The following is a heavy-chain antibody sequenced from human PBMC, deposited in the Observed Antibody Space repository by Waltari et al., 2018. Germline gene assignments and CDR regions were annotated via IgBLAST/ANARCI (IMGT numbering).Heavy chain of an antibody. CDR3: ARDSGYCSSTSCYPFDY. D-gene: IGHD2-2*01. V-gene: IGHV1-69*01. J-gene: IGHJ4*02. CDR1: GGTFSSYA. Sequence: QVQLVQSGAEVKKPGSSVKVSCKASGGTFSSYAISWVRQAPGQGLEWMGGVIPISGTANYEQQFQGRVTITADESTSTAYMELSSLRSEDTAVYYCARDSGYCSSTSCYPFDYWGQGTLVTVSS. CDR2: VIPISGTA.